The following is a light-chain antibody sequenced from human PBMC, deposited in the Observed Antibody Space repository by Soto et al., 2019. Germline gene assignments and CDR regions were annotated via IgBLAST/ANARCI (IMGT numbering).Light chain of an antibody. CDR2: DAS. J-gene: IGKJ4*01. CDR1: QTVRNNY. Sequence: EFVLTQSPVTLSLSPGERATLSCRASQTVRNNYLAWYQQKPGQAPRLLIYDASSRATGIPDRFSGGGSGTDFTLTISSLEPADFAVYYCQQFSSYPLTFGGGNK. V-gene: IGKV3-20*01. CDR3: QQFSSYPLT.